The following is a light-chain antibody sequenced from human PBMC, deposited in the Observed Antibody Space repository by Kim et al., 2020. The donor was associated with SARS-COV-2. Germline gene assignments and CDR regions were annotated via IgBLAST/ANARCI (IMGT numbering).Light chain of an antibody. V-gene: IGLV2-14*03. CDR1: SSCVGGYNY. Sequence: SITISCTGTSSCVGGYNYVSWYQQHPGKAPKLMIYDVSNRPSGVSNRFSGSKSGNTASLTISGLQAEDEADYYCSSYTSSSTSHVVFGGGTQLTVL. CDR3: SSYTSSSTSHVV. J-gene: IGLJ2*01. CDR2: DVS.